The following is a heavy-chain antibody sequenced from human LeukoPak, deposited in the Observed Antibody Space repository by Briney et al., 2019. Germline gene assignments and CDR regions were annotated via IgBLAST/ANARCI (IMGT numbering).Heavy chain of an antibody. J-gene: IGHJ4*02. CDR1: GFTVSSNY. D-gene: IGHD1-1*01. Sequence: PGGSLRLSCAAPGFTVSSNYMSWVRQAPGKGLEWVSVIYSGVNTYYADSVKGRFTISRDNSKNTLYLQMNSLRAEDTAVHYCAKAPPYKKYFDYWGQGTLVTVSS. CDR2: IYSGVNT. V-gene: IGHV3-53*01. CDR3: AKAPPYKKYFDY.